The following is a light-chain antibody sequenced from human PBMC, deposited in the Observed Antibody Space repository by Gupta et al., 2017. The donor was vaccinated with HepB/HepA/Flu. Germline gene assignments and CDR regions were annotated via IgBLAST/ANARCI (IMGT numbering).Light chain of an antibody. J-gene: IGKJ1*01. CDR3: QQYSHLWT. V-gene: IGKV3-15*01. CDR2: DAS. CDR1: QSVSSN. Sequence: DIVMTQSPATLSVSPGERATLSCRASQSVSSNLAWYQRRPGQAPRLLIYDASTRATGIPARFSGSGSGTDFTLTISSLQSEDFAVYYCQQYSHLWTFGQGTKVEIK.